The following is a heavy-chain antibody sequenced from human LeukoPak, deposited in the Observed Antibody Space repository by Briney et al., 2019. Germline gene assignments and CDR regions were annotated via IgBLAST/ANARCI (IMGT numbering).Heavy chain of an antibody. J-gene: IGHJ4*02. V-gene: IGHV1-2*04. CDR3: ARAGYCSGGSCLYYFDY. CDR2: INPNSGGT. CDR1: GYTFTGYY. Sequence: ASVKVSCKASGYTFTGYYMHWVRQAPGQGLEWMGWINPNSGGTNYAQKFQGWVTMTRDTSISTAYMELSRLRSDDTAVYYCARAGYCSGGSCLYYFDYWGQGTLDTVSS. D-gene: IGHD2-15*01.